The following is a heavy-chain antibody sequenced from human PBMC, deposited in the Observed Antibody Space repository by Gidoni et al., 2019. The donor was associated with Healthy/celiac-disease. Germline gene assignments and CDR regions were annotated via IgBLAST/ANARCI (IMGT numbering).Heavy chain of an antibody. D-gene: IGHD3-3*01. J-gene: IGHJ4*02. CDR2: ISYDGSNK. CDR1: GFTFSSYA. Sequence: QVQLVESGGGVVQPGRSLRLSCAASGFTFSSYAMHWVRQAPGKGLEWVAVISYDGSNKYYADSVKGRFTISRDNSKNTLYLQMNSLRAEDTAVYYCARDRSTIFGPLDYWGQGTLVTVSS. CDR3: ARDRSTIFGPLDY. V-gene: IGHV3-30-3*01.